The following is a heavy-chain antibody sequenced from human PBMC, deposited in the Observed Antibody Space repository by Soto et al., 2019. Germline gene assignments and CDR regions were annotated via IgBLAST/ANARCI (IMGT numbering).Heavy chain of an antibody. V-gene: IGHV1-69*01. CDR1: EGTFNSYA. CDR3: ASGASRWYPYFFDS. CDR2: IIPYYNTL. Sequence: QAQVVQSGAEVRKPGSSVKLSCKASEGTFNSYAIAWVRQAPGQGLEWMGVIIPYYNTLNYAQKFQDRVTITADDSTTTVYMELSSLRSDDTAVYFCASGASRWYPYFFDSWPREPGSTSPQ. J-gene: IGHJ4*02. D-gene: IGHD6-13*01.